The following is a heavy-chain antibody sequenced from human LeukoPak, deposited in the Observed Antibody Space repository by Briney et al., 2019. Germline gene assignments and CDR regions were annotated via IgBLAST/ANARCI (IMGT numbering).Heavy chain of an antibody. CDR1: GYTFTSYY. CDR3: ARDNIVCGGECYPPHFDY. V-gene: IGHV1-46*01. D-gene: IGHD2-21*01. Sequence: ASVKVSCKAAGYTFTSYYMHWVRQAPGQGLEWMGIINPSGGSTSYAQKFQGRVTMTRDTSTSTVYMELSSLRSEDTAVCYCARDNIVCGGECYPPHFDYWGQGTLVTVSS. J-gene: IGHJ4*02. CDR2: INPSGGST.